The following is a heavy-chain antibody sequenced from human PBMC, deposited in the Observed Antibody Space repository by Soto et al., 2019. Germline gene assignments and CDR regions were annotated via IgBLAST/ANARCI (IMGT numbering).Heavy chain of an antibody. D-gene: IGHD6-6*01. CDR1: GFTFSSYA. CDR2: ISYDGSNK. Sequence: PGGSLRLSCAASGFTFSSYAMHWVRQAPGKGLEWVAVISYDGSNKYYADSVKGRFTISRDNSKNTLYLQMNSLRAEDTAVYYCAREYRSSATHHKFYYYYYYGMDVWGQGTTVTVS. CDR3: AREYRSSATHHKFYYYYYYGMDV. J-gene: IGHJ6*02. V-gene: IGHV3-30-3*01.